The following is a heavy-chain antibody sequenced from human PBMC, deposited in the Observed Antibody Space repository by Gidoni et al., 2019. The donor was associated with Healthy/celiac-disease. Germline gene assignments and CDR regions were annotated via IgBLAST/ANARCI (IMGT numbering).Heavy chain of an antibody. Sequence: QVQLVQSGSELKKPGASVKVSCKASGYTFTSYAMNWVRQAPGQGLEWMGWINTNTGNPTYAQGFTGRFVFSLDTSVSTAYLQISSLKAEDTAVYYCARDLIELLWFRELPDHDAFDIWGQGTMVTVSS. CDR1: GYTFTSYA. V-gene: IGHV7-4-1*02. J-gene: IGHJ3*02. D-gene: IGHD3-10*01. CDR3: ARDLIELLWFRELPDHDAFDI. CDR2: INTNTGNP.